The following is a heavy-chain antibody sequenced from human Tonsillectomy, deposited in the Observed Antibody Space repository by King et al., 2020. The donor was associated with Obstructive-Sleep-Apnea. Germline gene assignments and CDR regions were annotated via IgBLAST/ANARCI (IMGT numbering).Heavy chain of an antibody. CDR2: IFYIGST. J-gene: IGHJ4*02. CDR3: ANEEWLQF. V-gene: IGHV4-39*07. Sequence: QLQESGPGLVKPSETLSLTCTVSGGSISSSSYYWGWIRQPPGKGLDGSGTIFYIGSTYYNPSLKSRVTISVDTSKNQFSLKLSSVTAADTAVYYCANEEWLQFWGQGTLVTVSS. D-gene: IGHD5-24*01. CDR1: GGSISSSSYY.